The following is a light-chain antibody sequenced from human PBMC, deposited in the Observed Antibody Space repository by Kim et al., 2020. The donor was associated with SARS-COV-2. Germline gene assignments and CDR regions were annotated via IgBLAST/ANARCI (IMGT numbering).Light chain of an antibody. V-gene: IGLV3-19*01. J-gene: IGLJ2*01. CDR1: SLRSYY. CDR2: GKN. CDR3: NSRDSSGNPV. Sequence: VALGKTVRITCQGDSLRSYYASWYQQKQGQAPVLVIYGKNNRPSGIPDRFSGSSSGNTASLTITGAQAEDEADYYCNSRDSSGNPVFGGGTQLTVL.